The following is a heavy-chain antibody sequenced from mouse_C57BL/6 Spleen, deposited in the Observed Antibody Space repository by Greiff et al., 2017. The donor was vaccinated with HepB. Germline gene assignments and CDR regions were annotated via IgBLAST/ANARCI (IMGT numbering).Heavy chain of an antibody. J-gene: IGHJ4*01. D-gene: IGHD2-12*01. Sequence: VQLQQSGAELVKPGASVKMSCKASGYTFTSYWITWVKQRPGQGLEWIGDIYPGSGSTNYNEKFKSKATLTVDTSSSTAYMQLSSLTSADSAVYYCARSDYNLYAMDYWGQGASVTVSS. V-gene: IGHV1-55*01. CDR2: IYPGSGST. CDR3: ARSDYNLYAMDY. CDR1: GYTFTSYW.